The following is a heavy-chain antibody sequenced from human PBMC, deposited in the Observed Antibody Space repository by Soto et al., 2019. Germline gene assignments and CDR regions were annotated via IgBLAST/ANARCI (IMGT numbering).Heavy chain of an antibody. V-gene: IGHV1-46*01. CDR1: GYTFTRYY. CDR3: ARGRGLRFLELI. Sequence: QVQLVQSGAEVKKPGASVKVSCKASGYTFTRYYMHWVRQAPGQGLEWMGIINPSGGSTSYAQKLQGRVTMSRDTSTSTVYMELSSLRSEDTAVYYCARGRGLRFLELIWGQGTLVTVSS. CDR2: INPSGGST. J-gene: IGHJ4*02. D-gene: IGHD3-3*01.